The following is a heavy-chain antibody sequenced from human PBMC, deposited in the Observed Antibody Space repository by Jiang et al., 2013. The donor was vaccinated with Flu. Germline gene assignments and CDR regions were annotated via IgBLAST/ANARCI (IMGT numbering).Heavy chain of an antibody. V-gene: IGHV3-30-3*01. CDR3: ARDPASSGSLDY. Sequence: QLVESGGGVVQPGRSLRLSCAASGFTFSSYAMHWVRQAPGKGLEWVAVISYDGSNKYYADSVKGRFTISRDNSKNTLYLQMNSLRAEDTAVYYCARDPASSGSLDYWGQGTLVTVSS. CDR1: GFTFSSYA. J-gene: IGHJ4*02. CDR2: ISYDGSNK. D-gene: IGHD3-22*01.